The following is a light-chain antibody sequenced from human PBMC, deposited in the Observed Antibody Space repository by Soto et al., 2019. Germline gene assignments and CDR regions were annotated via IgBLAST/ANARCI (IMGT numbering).Light chain of an antibody. Sequence: DIQMTQSPSTLSASVGDRVTITCRASQSISDWLAWYQQRPGKAPKLLIYRASNLQSGVPSTFSGSGSGTEFTLTISNLQPDDFATYYCQQYHSDSYTFGQGTKLEIK. CDR3: QQYHSDSYT. CDR2: RAS. J-gene: IGKJ2*01. CDR1: QSISDW. V-gene: IGKV1-5*03.